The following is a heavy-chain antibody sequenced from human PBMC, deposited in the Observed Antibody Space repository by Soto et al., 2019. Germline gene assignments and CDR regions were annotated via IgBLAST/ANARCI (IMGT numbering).Heavy chain of an antibody. D-gene: IGHD3-3*01. J-gene: IGHJ4*02. CDR1: GFAFSTCA. CDR3: VRDKRDLRFLEWSYYFDY. Sequence: QVQLVESGGGVVQPGRSLRLSCAASGFAFSTCAMHWVSQAPGKGLEWVALISYDGSNKYYAVSVKGRFTISRDNSKNTLYLQMNSLRAEDTAVYYCVRDKRDLRFLEWSYYFDYWGQGTLVTVSS. CDR2: ISYDGSNK. V-gene: IGHV3-30-3*01.